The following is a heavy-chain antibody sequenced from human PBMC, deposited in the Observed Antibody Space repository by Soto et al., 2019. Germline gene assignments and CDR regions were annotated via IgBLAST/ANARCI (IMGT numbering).Heavy chain of an antibody. CDR2: IYWDNDK. J-gene: IGHJ4*02. CDR3: GRALGYCTSTNCYGRGLYVDV. CDR1: GFSLSTSGVA. Sequence: SGPTLVNPTQTLTLTCTFSGFSLSTSGVAVDWIRQPPGKALEWLARIYWDNDKRYSPSLQSRLTITEDTPKNQVVLTMTNMDPVDTATYFCGRALGYCTSTNCYGRGLYVDVWGRGAQVTVAS. D-gene: IGHD2-2*01. V-gene: IGHV2-5*02.